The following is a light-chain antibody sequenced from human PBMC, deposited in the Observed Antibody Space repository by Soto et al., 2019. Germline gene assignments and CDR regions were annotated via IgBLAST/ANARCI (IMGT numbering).Light chain of an antibody. V-gene: IGLV1-40*01. CDR1: SSNIGAGYE. J-gene: IGLJ1*01. CDR2: ENN. Sequence: QSVLTQPPSVSGAPGQRVTISCTGSSSNIGAGYEAHWYQQVPGTAPKLLIYENNNRPSGVPDRFSGSKSGTSASLAITGLQAEHEAEYYCQSYDSSLSGYVFGTGTKVTVL. CDR3: QSYDSSLSGYV.